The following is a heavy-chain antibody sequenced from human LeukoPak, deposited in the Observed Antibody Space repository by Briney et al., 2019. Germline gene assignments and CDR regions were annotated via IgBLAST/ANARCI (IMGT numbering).Heavy chain of an antibody. CDR1: GYTFTSYG. Sequence: ASVKVSCKASGYTFTSYGISWVRQAPGQGLEWMGWISAYNGNTNYAQKLQGRVTMTTDTSTSTAYMELRSLRSDDTAVYYCARARDHTYYYDSSGPDAEYFQHWGQGTLVTVSS. D-gene: IGHD3-22*01. J-gene: IGHJ1*01. V-gene: IGHV1-18*01. CDR2: ISAYNGNT. CDR3: ARARDHTYYYDSSGPDAEYFQH.